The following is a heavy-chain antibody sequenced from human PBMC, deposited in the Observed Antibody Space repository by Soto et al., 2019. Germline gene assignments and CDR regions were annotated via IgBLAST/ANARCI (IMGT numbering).Heavy chain of an antibody. V-gene: IGHV4-4*02. D-gene: IGHD3-10*01. CDR2: VYQSGSA. CDR1: GGSISSTNW. J-gene: IGHJ5*02. CDR3: AGGYGSGRYLGGDWFDP. Sequence: QVQLQESGPGLVKPSGTLSLICAVSGGSISSTNWWSWVRQPPGKGLEWIGEVYQSGSANYNPSLRSRVTISVDKPKNQFSLKLSSVTAADTAVYYCAGGYGSGRYLGGDWFDPWGQGTLVTVSS.